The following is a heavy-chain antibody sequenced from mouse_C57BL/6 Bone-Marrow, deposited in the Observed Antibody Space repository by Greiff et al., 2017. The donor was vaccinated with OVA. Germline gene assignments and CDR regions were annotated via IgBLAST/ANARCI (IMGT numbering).Heavy chain of an antibody. J-gene: IGHJ2*01. CDR2: IYPGDGDT. CDR1: GYAFSSSW. Sequence: VKLQESGPELVKPGASVKISCKASGYAFSSSWMNWVQQRPGKGLEWIGRIYPGDGDTNYNGKLKGKATLTADKSSSTVYMQLSSLTSEDSAVYFCASYSNPYFDYWGQGTTLTVSS. V-gene: IGHV1-82*01. D-gene: IGHD2-5*01. CDR3: ASYSNPYFDY.